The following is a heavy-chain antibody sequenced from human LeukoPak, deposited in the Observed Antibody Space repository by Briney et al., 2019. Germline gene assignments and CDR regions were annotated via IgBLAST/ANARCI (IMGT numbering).Heavy chain of an antibody. Sequence: PGGSLRLSCAASGFTFSSYWMSWVRQAPGKGLEWVSYISSSGSTIYYADSVKGRFTVSRDNAKNSLYLQMNSLRAEDTAVYYCATRWGYDYQFDYWGQGTLVTVSS. D-gene: IGHD4-11*01. J-gene: IGHJ4*02. CDR3: ATRWGYDYQFDY. V-gene: IGHV3-48*04. CDR1: GFTFSSYW. CDR2: ISSSGSTI.